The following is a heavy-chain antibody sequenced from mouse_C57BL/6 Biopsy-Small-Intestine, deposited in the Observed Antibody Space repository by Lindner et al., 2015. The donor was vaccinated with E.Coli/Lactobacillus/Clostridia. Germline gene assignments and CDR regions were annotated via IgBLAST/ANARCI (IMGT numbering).Heavy chain of an antibody. CDR3: ARREVYYFDY. Sequence: VQLQESGPELVKSGASVRISCKASGYSFTSNYLNWVKQSPEKSLEWIGEINPSTGSTTYNQKFRAKATLTMDKSSSTAYMQLKSLTSEDSAVYYCARREVYYFDYWGQGTTLTVSS. CDR1: GYSFTSNY. J-gene: IGHJ2*01. V-gene: IGHV1-42*01. CDR2: INPSTGST.